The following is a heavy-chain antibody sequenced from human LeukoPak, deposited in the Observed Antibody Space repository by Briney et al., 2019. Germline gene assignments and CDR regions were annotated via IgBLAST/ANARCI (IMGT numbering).Heavy chain of an antibody. CDR3: ARVENYYDSSGYYYSADFDY. CDR1: GGSFSGYY. D-gene: IGHD3-22*01. Sequence: TSETLSLTCAVYGGSFSGYYWSWIRQPPGKGLEWIGNIYYSGSTYYNPSLKSRVTISVDTSKNQFSLKLSSVTAADTAVYYCARVENYYDSSGYYYSADFDYWGQGTLVTVSS. CDR2: IYYSGST. V-gene: IGHV4-34*01. J-gene: IGHJ4*02.